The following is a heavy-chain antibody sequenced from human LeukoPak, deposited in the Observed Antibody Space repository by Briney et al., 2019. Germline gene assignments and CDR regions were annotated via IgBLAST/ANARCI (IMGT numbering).Heavy chain of an antibody. CDR1: GYIFTNYD. CDR3: ARAFSASSSTIDY. J-gene: IGHJ4*02. D-gene: IGHD6-6*01. CDR2: VSGGKGNT. V-gene: IGHV1-3*01. Sequence: ASVKVSCKTSGYIFTNYDINWVRQAPGQGLEWMGWVSGGKGNTKYSEKFQGRITITRDTSATTAYLELSSLRSEDSTVYFCARAFSASSSTIDYWGQGTLVIVSP.